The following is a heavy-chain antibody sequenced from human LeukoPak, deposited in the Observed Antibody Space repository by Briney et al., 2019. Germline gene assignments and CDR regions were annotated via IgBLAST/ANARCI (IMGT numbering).Heavy chain of an antibody. Sequence: PGGSLRLSCSASGVSLSSDAMYAGRQAPGKGLEYVSGISSNGGSTYYADSVKGRFTISRDNSKNTLYLQMSSLRAEDTAVYYCVKITSSSGGDYWGQGTLVTVSS. V-gene: IGHV3-64D*09. CDR2: ISSNGGST. CDR1: GVSLSSDA. CDR3: VKITSSSGGDY. D-gene: IGHD6-19*01. J-gene: IGHJ4*02.